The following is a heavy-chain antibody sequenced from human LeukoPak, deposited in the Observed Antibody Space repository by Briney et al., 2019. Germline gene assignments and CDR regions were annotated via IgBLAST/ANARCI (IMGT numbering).Heavy chain of an antibody. V-gene: IGHV4-34*01. CDR2: INHSGST. CDR3: ARRVCSGGSCYSEYFQH. J-gene: IGHJ1*01. CDR1: GGSFSGYY. Sequence: SETLSLTCAVYGGSFSGYYWSWIRQPPGKGLEWIGEINHSGSTYYNPSLKSRVTISVDTSKNQFSLKLSSVTAADTAVYYCARRVCSGGSCYSEYFQHWGQGTLVTVSS. D-gene: IGHD2-15*01.